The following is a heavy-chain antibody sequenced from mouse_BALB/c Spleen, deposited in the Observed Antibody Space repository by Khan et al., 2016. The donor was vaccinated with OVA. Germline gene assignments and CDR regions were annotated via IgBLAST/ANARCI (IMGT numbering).Heavy chain of an antibody. CDR2: INTYTGEP. Sequence: QIQLVQSGPELKKPGETVKISCEASGHTLTNFGMNWVKQAPGKGLKWMGWINTYTGEPTYADDFNGRFAFSLEASASTAYLQINNLTNEDTATYFCARPPCFSCAMDNWGQGTSVTVSS. CDR3: ARPPCFSCAMDN. V-gene: IGHV9-3-1*01. CDR1: GHTLTNFG. J-gene: IGHJ4*01.